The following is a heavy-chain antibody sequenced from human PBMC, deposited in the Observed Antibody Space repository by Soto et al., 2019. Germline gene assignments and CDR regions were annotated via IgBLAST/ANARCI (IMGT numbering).Heavy chain of an antibody. D-gene: IGHD1-26*01. CDR1: GFSLGTSRVG. CDR3: AKGYNHGSSFNFDY. CDR2: IFSDDDK. J-gene: IGHJ4*02. V-gene: IGHV2-5*02. Sequence: QITLRESGPTLVKPTETLTLTCTFSGFSLGTSRVGVAWIRQPPGKALEWLALIFSDDDKRYRPSLKSRLAPTKGTSKNQMVLTMTSMDPVDTATYYCAKGYNHGSSFNFDYWGQGTLVTVSS.